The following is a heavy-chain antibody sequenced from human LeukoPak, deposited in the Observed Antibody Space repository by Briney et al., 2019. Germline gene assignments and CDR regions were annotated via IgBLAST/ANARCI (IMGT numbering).Heavy chain of an antibody. Sequence: GASVKVSCKASGGTFSSYTISWLRQAPGQGLEWMGRIIPILGIANYAQKFQGRVTITADKSTSTAYMELSSLRSEDTAVYYCARDPGGPSGWGHTNDDAFDIWGQGTMVTVSS. V-gene: IGHV1-69*04. D-gene: IGHD7-27*01. CDR3: ARDPGGPSGWGHTNDDAFDI. CDR2: IIPILGIA. J-gene: IGHJ3*02. CDR1: GGTFSSYT.